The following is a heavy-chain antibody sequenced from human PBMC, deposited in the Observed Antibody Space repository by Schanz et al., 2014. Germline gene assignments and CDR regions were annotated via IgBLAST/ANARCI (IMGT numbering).Heavy chain of an antibody. D-gene: IGHD3-22*01. V-gene: IGHV3-30*14. Sequence: VQLVESGGGLVKPGGSLRLSCAASGFTFSDHYMDWVRQAPGKGLEWVAVISYDGSNKYYADSVKGRFTISRDRFQNTLYLRMSSLRAEDTAVYYCAKDPSHGDYDYYFDYWGQGTLVTVSS. CDR1: GFTFSDHY. CDR3: AKDPSHGDYDYYFDY. CDR2: ISYDGSNK. J-gene: IGHJ4*02.